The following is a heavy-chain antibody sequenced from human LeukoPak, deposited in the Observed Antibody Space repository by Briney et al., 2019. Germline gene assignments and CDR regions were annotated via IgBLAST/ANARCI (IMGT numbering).Heavy chain of an antibody. J-gene: IGHJ6*03. Sequence: GRSARLSCAASGFTFSNYALHWVRRAPGRGLEWVALISPDGSKVYYAESVKGRVTTSRDTSKNTVDLQMNSLRPEDTAVYYCARQCSSLDYLHLYMDVWGKGTTVTVSS. D-gene: IGHD6-6*01. CDR2: ISPDGSKV. V-gene: IGHV3-30*04. CDR3: ARQCSSLDYLHLYMDV. CDR1: GFTFSNYA.